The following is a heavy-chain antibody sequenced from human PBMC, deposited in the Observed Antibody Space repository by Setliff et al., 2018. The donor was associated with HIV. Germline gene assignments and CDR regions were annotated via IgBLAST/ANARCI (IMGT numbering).Heavy chain of an antibody. V-gene: IGHV2-70*11. D-gene: IGHD6-6*01. CDR2: IDWDDDK. Sequence: SGHTLVNPTHTLTLTCTFSGLSLSTSGMCVNWIRQPPGKALEWLARIDWDDDKYYNTSLKTRLTISKDTSKNQVVLNMTNMYPVETATFCCAREDSTNDAFDIWGQGTMVTVSS. CDR3: AREDSTNDAFDI. CDR1: GLSLSTSGMC. J-gene: IGHJ3*02.